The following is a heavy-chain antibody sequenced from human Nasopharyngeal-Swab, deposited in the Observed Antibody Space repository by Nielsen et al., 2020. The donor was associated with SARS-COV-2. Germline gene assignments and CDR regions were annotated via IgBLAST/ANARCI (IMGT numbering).Heavy chain of an antibody. CDR2: IYTSGST. Sequence: SETLSLTCTVSGGSISSYYWSWIRQPAGKGLEWIGRIYTSGSTNYNPSLKSRVTISVDTSKNQFSLKLSSVTAADTAVYYCASTGGDSSSRRGYYYYYMDVWGKGTTVTVSS. CDR1: GGSISSYY. D-gene: IGHD6-13*01. V-gene: IGHV4-4*07. J-gene: IGHJ6*03. CDR3: ASTGGDSSSRRGYYYYYMDV.